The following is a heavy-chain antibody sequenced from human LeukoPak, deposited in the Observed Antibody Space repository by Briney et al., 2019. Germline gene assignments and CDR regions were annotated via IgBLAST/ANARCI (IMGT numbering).Heavy chain of an antibody. CDR1: GGTFSSYA. Sequence: SVKVSCKASGGTFSSYAISWVRQAPGQGLEWMGGIIPIFGTANYAQKFQGRVTITADESTSTAYMELSSLRSEDTAVYYCAGGWYYYGSGSYYNGGVYYYYMGVWGKGTTVTISS. CDR3: AGGWYYYGSGSYYNGGVYYYYMGV. CDR2: IIPIFGTA. V-gene: IGHV1-69*13. J-gene: IGHJ6*03. D-gene: IGHD3-10*01.